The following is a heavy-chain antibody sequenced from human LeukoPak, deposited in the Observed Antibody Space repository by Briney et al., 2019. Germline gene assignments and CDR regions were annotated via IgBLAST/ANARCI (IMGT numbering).Heavy chain of an antibody. CDR2: IKQDGSEK. V-gene: IGHV3-7*04. CDR3: ARGRAGFFDY. D-gene: IGHD6-19*01. CDR1: GFNFTSYW. J-gene: IGHJ4*02. Sequence: HSGGSLRLSCAVSGFNFTSYWMSWVRRAPGRGLEWVANIKQDGSEKYYVDSVKGRFTISRDNAKNSLFLQMNSLRVDDTAVYYCARGRAGFFDYWGQGALVTVSS.